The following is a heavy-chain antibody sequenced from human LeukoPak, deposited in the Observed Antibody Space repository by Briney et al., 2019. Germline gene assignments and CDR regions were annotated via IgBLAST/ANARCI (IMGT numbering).Heavy chain of an antibody. Sequence: SETLSLTCIVSGGSISPYYWSWIRQPPGSGLEWIAYIYYSGSTNYNPSLKSRVTISVDTSKNQFSLKLSSVTAADTAVYYCARGPNSVSYYDFWSGINDAFDIWGQGTMVTVSS. V-gene: IGHV4-59*12. CDR2: IYYSGST. CDR3: ARGPNSVSYYDFWSGINDAFDI. CDR1: GGSISPYY. D-gene: IGHD3-3*01. J-gene: IGHJ3*02.